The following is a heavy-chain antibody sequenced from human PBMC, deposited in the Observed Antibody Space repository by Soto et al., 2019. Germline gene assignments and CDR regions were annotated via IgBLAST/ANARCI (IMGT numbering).Heavy chain of an antibody. Sequence: SETLSLTCTVSGGSVSSGSYYWSWIRQPPGKGLEWIGYIYYSGSTNYNPSLKSRVTISVDTSKNQFSLKLSSVTAADTAVYYCARLDCSSTSCYAAFSYYFDYWGQGTLVTVSS. CDR1: GGSVSSGSYY. CDR2: IYYSGST. CDR3: ARLDCSSTSCYAAFSYYFDY. V-gene: IGHV4-61*01. D-gene: IGHD2-2*01. J-gene: IGHJ4*02.